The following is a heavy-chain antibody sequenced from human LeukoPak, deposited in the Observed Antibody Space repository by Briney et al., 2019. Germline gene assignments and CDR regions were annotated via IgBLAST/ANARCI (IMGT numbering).Heavy chain of an antibody. Sequence: GGSLRLSCAASGFTFSNYGMHWVRQAPGKGLEWVAVISYDGSDKYYAGSVKGRFTISRDNSKNTLYLQMNSLRAGDTAVYYCAKPTVTTRGAFDIWGQGTMVTVSS. V-gene: IGHV3-30*18. D-gene: IGHD4-17*01. CDR3: AKPTVTTRGAFDI. J-gene: IGHJ3*02. CDR2: ISYDGSDK. CDR1: GFTFSNYG.